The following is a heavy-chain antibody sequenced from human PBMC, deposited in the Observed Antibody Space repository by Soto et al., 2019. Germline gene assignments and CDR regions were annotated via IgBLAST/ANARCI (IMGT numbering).Heavy chain of an antibody. J-gene: IGHJ4*02. V-gene: IGHV1-69*01. D-gene: IGHD3-22*01. Sequence: QVQLVQSGAEVRKPGSSGRVSCKASGGSFNRHTISWVRQPPGQGLEWMGGIIPILGTANHAQKFKGRVTIIADESTSTVYMELSSLRSDDTAIYYCARGWGYDSTDYYYAYWGQGTLVIVSS. CDR2: IIPILGTA. CDR1: GGSFNRHT. CDR3: ARGWGYDSTDYYYAY.